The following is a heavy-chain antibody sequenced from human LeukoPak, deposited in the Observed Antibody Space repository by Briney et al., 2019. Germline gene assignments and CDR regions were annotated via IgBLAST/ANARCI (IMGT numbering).Heavy chain of an antibody. J-gene: IGHJ3*02. V-gene: IGHV4-59*01. Sequence: SETLSLTCTVSGGSISSYYWSWIRQPPGKGLEWIGYIYYSGSTNYNPSLKSRVTISVDTSKNQFSLKLSSVTAADTAVYYCARAGKMDYDFWSGYPTDAFDIWGQGTMVTVSS. CDR2: IYYSGST. D-gene: IGHD3-3*01. CDR3: ARAGKMDYDFWSGYPTDAFDI. CDR1: GGSISSYY.